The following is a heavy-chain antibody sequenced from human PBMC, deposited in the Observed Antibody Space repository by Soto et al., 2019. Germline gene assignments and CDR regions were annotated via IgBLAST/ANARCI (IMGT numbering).Heavy chain of an antibody. CDR2: ISSSSSTI. D-gene: IGHD4-17*01. CDR1: GFTFSSYS. V-gene: IGHV3-48*01. J-gene: IGHJ4*02. CDR3: ARDFGDSFDY. Sequence: EVPLVESGGGLVQPGGSLRLSCAASGFTFSSYSMNWVRQAPGKGLEWVSYISSSSSTIYYADSVKGRFTISRDNAKNSLYLQMNSLRAEDTAVYYCARDFGDSFDYWGQGTLVTVSS.